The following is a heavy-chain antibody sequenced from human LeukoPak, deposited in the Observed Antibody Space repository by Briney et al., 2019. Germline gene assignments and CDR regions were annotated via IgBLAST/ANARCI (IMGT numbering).Heavy chain of an antibody. D-gene: IGHD3-22*01. Sequence: SETLSLTCTVSGVSISSYYWSWVRQPPGKGLEWIGSFYYSGSTNYNPSLKSRVTISVDTSKNQFSLKLSSVTAADTAVYYCARDDDSSGYWGVFDYWGQGTLVTVSS. CDR2: FYYSGST. CDR1: GVSISSYY. V-gene: IGHV4-59*01. CDR3: ARDDDSSGYWGVFDY. J-gene: IGHJ4*02.